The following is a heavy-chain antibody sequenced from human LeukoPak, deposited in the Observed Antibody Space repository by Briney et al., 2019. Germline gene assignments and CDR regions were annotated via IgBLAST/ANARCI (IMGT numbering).Heavy chain of an antibody. Sequence: SQTLSLTCVISGDSVFSNSASWNWIRQSPSRGLEWLGRTYYKSKWYNDYAVSVKSRITITPDTSKKQFSLQLNSVTPEDTAVYYCATGMRAHSNFPYFDYWGQGSRVTVSS. J-gene: IGHJ4*02. CDR2: TYYKSKWYN. V-gene: IGHV6-1*01. D-gene: IGHD4-11*01. CDR3: ATGMRAHSNFPYFDY. CDR1: GDSVFSNSAS.